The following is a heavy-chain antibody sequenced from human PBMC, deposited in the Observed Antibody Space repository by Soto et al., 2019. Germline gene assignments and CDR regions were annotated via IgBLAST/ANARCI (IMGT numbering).Heavy chain of an antibody. CDR3: ARQRTTVVTQAYFDH. V-gene: IGHV4-39*01. D-gene: IGHD2-21*02. CDR2: IYYSGST. J-gene: IGHJ4*02. CDR1: GGSVNSGGYY. Sequence: SETLSLTCTVSGGSVNSGGYYWTWIRQHPGKGLEWIGNIYYSGSTYYNPSFKSRVTISIDTSKNQFSLKLSSVTATDTAVYYCARQRTTVVTQAYFDHWGQGALVTVPQ.